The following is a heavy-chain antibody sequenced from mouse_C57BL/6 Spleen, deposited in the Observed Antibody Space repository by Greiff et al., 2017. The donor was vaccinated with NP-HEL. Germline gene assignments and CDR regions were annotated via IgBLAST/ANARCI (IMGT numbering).Heavy chain of an antibody. V-gene: IGHV1-78*01. Sequence: VLLVESDAELVKPGASVKISCKASGYTFTDHTIHWMKQRPEQGLEWIGYIYPRDGSTKYNEKFKGKATLTADKSSSTAYMQLNSLTSEDSAVYFCACDYDGNYGYAMDYWGQGTSVTVSS. CDR1: GYTFTDHT. D-gene: IGHD2-1*01. CDR3: ACDYDGNYGYAMDY. CDR2: IYPRDGST. J-gene: IGHJ4*01.